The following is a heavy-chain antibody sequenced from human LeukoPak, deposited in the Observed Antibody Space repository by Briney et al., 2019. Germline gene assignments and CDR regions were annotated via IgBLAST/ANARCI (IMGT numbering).Heavy chain of an antibody. V-gene: IGHV1-2*02. J-gene: IGHJ6*02. CDR1: GYTFTDYS. CDR3: ARDSSSSSPYGMDV. Sequence: ASVKVSCKASGYTFTDYSIYWVRQAPGQGLEWMGWINPNSGGTNYAQKFQGRVTMTRDTSISTAYMDLSRLRSDDTAVYYCARDSSSSSPYGMDVWGQGTTVTVSS. CDR2: INPNSGGT. D-gene: IGHD6-13*01.